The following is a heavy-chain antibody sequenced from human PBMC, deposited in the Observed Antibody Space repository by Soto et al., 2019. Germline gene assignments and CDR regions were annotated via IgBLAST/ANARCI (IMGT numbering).Heavy chain of an antibody. CDR3: AKDRVPGRVFTVLVCDP. V-gene: IGHV3-23*01. D-gene: IGHD2-8*02. CDR1: GFTFSSYA. CDR2: ISGSGGST. J-gene: IGHJ5*02. Sequence: PGGSLRLSCAASGFTFSSYAMSWVRQAPGKGLEWVSAISGSGGSTYYADSVKGRFTISRDNSQNTLYLQMNSLRAEDTAVYYCAKDRVPGRVFTVLVCDPWGQGTLVTVSS.